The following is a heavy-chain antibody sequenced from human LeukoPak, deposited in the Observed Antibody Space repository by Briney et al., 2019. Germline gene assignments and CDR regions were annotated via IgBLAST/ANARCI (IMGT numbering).Heavy chain of an antibody. Sequence: PGGSLRLSCAASGFTFSSYAMHWVRQAPGKGLEWVAVISYDGSNKYYADSVKGRFTISRDNSKNTLYLQMNSLRAEDTVVYYCARVSGSSGYYGYFDYWGQGTLVTVSS. CDR2: ISYDGSNK. D-gene: IGHD3-22*01. V-gene: IGHV3-30*01. CDR3: ARVSGSSGYYGYFDY. J-gene: IGHJ4*02. CDR1: GFTFSSYA.